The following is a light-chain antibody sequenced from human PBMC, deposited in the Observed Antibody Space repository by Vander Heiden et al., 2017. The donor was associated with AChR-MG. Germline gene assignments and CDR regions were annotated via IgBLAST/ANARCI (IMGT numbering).Light chain of an antibody. V-gene: IGLV1-40*01. J-gene: IGLJ3*02. CDR1: TSNLGAGSD. CDR3: QSYDSKLSGWV. CDR2: GNN. Sequence: QSVLTQPPSVSGAPGQRVTISCTGSTSNLGAGSDVHWYQQLPGTAPKLLMYGNNNRPSGVPDRFSGSKSGTSASLAITGLQPEDEADYFCQSYDSKLSGWVFGGGAKLTVL.